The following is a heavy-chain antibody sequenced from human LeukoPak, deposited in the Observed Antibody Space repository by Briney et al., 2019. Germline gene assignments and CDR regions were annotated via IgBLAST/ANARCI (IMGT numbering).Heavy chain of an antibody. Sequence: PGGSLRLSCAASGFTFSSYSMNWVRQAPGKGLEWVSSISSSSSYIYYADSVKGRFTISRDNAKNSLYLQMNSLRAEDTAVYYCARGYSSSPDDASDIWGQGTMVTVSS. CDR2: ISSSSSYI. CDR1: GFTFSSYS. CDR3: ARGYSSSPDDASDI. D-gene: IGHD6-6*01. V-gene: IGHV3-21*01. J-gene: IGHJ3*02.